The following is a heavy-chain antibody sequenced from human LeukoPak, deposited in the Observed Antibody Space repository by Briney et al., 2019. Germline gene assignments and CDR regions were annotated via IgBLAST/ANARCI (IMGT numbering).Heavy chain of an antibody. CDR3: ARLRSITWPYPND. Sequence: GGSLRLSCAASGFPFSTYTMTWVRQAPGKGLEWVSSISSSSSSIYYADSVKGRFTISRDNAKNSVFLQMSSLRGEDTAVYYCARLRSITWPYPNDWGQGNLVTVSS. D-gene: IGHD3-3*01. V-gene: IGHV3-21*01. CDR1: GFPFSTYT. CDR2: ISSSSSSI. J-gene: IGHJ4*02.